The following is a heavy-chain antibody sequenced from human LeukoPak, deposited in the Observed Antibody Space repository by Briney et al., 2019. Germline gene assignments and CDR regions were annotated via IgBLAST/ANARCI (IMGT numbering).Heavy chain of an antibody. D-gene: IGHD3-10*01. Sequence: GGSLRLSCAASGFTFSSYSMNWVRQAPGKGLEWVSYISSSSSTIYYADSVKGRFTISRDNAKNSLYLQMNSLRAGDTAVYYCARLYNSGRNIWGQGTMVTVSS. CDR2: ISSSSSTI. J-gene: IGHJ3*02. V-gene: IGHV3-48*04. CDR1: GFTFSSYS. CDR3: ARLYNSGRNI.